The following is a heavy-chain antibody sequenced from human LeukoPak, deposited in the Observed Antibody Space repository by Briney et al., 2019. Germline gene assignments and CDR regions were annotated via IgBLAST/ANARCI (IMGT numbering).Heavy chain of an antibody. CDR3: AGGHSGYDNFDY. J-gene: IGHJ4*02. D-gene: IGHD5-12*01. V-gene: IGHV1-69*04. Sequence: SAKVSCKASGGTFSSYAISWVRQAPRQGLEWMGRIIPILGIANYAQKFQGRVTITADKSTSTAYMELSSLRSEDTAVYYCAGGHSGYDNFDYWGQGTLVTVSS. CDR1: GGTFSSYA. CDR2: IIPILGIA.